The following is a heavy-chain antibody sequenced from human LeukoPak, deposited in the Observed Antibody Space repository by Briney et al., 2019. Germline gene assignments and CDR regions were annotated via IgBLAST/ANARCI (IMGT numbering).Heavy chain of an antibody. D-gene: IGHD2-15*01. J-gene: IGHJ4*02. V-gene: IGHV1-69*13. CDR3: ALGYCSGGSCYRPRYYFDY. CDR1: GGTFSSYA. CDR2: IIPIFGTA. Sequence: ASVKVSCKASGGTFSSYAISWVRQAPGQGLEWMGGIIPIFGTANYAQKFQGRVTITADESTSTAYMELSSLRSEDTAVYYCALGYCSGGSCYRPRYYFDYWGQGTLVTVSS.